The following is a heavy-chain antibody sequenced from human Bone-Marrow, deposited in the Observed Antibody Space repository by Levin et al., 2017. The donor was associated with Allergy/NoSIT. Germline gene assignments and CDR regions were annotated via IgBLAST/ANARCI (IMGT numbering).Heavy chain of an antibody. V-gene: IGHV3-23*01. J-gene: IGHJ3*01. CDR3: ETKRGDRLM. D-gene: IGHD2-21*01. CDR2: ISVSGNST. Sequence: PGGSLRLSCAAAGFTFSKYAMSWVRLAPGKGLEWVSGISVSGNSTYYADSVKGRFTISRDNSKNTLSLQMNSLRAEDTAVYYCETKRGDRLMWGQGTKVTVSS. CDR1: GFTFSKYA.